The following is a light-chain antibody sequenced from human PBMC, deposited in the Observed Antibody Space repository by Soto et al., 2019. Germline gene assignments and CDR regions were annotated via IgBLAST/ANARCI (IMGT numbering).Light chain of an antibody. CDR2: DVS. CDR1: SSDVGGLNA. J-gene: IGLJ2*01. V-gene: IGLV2-23*02. CDR3: CSYAGSSTVV. Sequence: QSVLTQPASVSGSPGQSITISCTGTSSDVGGLNAVSWYQQHPGKAPKFIIYDVSKRPSGVSSRFSGSKSGNTASLTISGLQAEDEADYYCCSYAGSSTVVFGGGTKLTVL.